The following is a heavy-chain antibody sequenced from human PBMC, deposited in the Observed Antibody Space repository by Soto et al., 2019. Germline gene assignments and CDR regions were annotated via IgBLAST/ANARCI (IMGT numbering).Heavy chain of an antibody. V-gene: IGHV1-46*01. Sequence: GASLKVSCKASGYTFTSYYMHWVRQAPGQGLEWMGIINPSGGSTSYAQKFQGRVTMTRDTSTSTVYMELSSLRSEDTAVYYCARAGLMYQLLSWFDPWGQGTLVTVSS. CDR2: INPSGGST. CDR1: GYTFTSYY. CDR3: ARAGLMYQLLSWFDP. D-gene: IGHD2-2*01. J-gene: IGHJ5*02.